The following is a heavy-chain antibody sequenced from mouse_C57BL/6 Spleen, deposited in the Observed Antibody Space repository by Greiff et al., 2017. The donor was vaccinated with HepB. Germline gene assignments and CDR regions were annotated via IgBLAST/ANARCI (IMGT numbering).Heavy chain of an antibody. V-gene: IGHV1-81*01. CDR3: ARGGYYSNYDYAMDY. CDR1: GYTFTSYG. CDR2: IYPRSGNT. D-gene: IGHD2-5*01. J-gene: IGHJ4*01. Sequence: QVQLQQSGAELARPGASVKLSCKASGYTFTSYGISWVKQRTGQGLEWIGEIYPRSGNTYYNEKFKGKATLTADKSSSTAYMELRSLTSEDSAVYFCARGGYYSNYDYAMDYWGQGTSVTVSS.